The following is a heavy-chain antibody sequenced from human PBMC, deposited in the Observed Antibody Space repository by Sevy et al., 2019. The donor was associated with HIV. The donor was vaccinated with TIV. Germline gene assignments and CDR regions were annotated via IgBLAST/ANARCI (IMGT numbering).Heavy chain of an antibody. J-gene: IGHJ4*02. CDR2: IIPIFGTA. D-gene: IGHD4-17*01. CDR3: AREPMGDDYGDSIDY. V-gene: IGHV1-69*13. CDR1: GGTFSSYA. Sequence: ASVKVSCKASGGTFSSYAISWVQQAPGQGLEWMGRIIPIFGTANYAQKFQGRVTITADESTSTAYMELSSLRSEDTAVYYCAREPMGDDYGDSIDYWGQGTLVTVSS.